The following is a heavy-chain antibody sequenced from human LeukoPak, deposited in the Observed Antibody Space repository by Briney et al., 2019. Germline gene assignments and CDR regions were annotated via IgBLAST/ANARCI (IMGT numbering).Heavy chain of an antibody. D-gene: IGHD3-22*01. Sequence: GGSLRLSCAASGFTFSSYAMSWVRQAPGKGLEWVSAISGSGGSTYYADSVKGRFTISRDNSKNTLYLQMNSLRAEDTAVYYCAKDGGITMIVVVPDALDIWGQGTMVTVSS. CDR1: GFTFSSYA. CDR3: AKDGGITMIVVVPDALDI. J-gene: IGHJ3*02. V-gene: IGHV3-23*01. CDR2: ISGSGGST.